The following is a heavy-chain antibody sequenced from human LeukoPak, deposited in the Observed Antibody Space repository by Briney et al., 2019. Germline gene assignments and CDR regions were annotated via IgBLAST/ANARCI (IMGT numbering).Heavy chain of an antibody. CDR2: IYHSGST. CDR1: GYSISSGYY. Sequence: PSETLSLTCTVSGYSISSGYYWGWIRQPPGKGLEWIGSIYHSGSTYYNPSLKSRVTISVDTSKNQFSLKLMSVTAADTAVYYCARDRYRAYYMDVWGKGTTVTVSS. V-gene: IGHV4-38-2*02. J-gene: IGHJ6*03. CDR3: ARDRYRAYYMDV. D-gene: IGHD3-9*01.